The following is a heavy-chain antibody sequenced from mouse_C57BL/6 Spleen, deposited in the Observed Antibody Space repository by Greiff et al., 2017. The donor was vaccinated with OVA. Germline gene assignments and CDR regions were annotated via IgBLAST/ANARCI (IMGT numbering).Heavy chain of an antibody. V-gene: IGHV1-80*01. CDR1: GYAFSSYW. D-gene: IGHD2-5*01. J-gene: IGHJ4*01. CDR3: AKYSNYGDYYAMDY. Sequence: QVQLQQSGAELVKPGASVKISCKASGYAFSSYWMNWVKQRPGKGLEGIGQIYPGDGDTNYNGKFQGKATLTADKSSSTAYMQLSSLTSEDSAVYFCAKYSNYGDYYAMDYWGQGTSVTVSS. CDR2: IYPGDGDT.